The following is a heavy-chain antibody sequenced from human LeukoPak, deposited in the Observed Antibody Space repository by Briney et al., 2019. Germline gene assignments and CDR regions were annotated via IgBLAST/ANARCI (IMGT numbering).Heavy chain of an antibody. Sequence: SETLSLTCTVSGGSISSYYWSWIRQPPGKGLKWIGYIYYSGSTNYNPSLKSRVTISVDTSKNQFSLKLSSVTAADTAVYYCARDYSSGLIDYWGQGTLVTVSS. CDR3: ARDYSSGLIDY. D-gene: IGHD6-19*01. V-gene: IGHV4-59*01. J-gene: IGHJ4*02. CDR2: IYYSGST. CDR1: GGSISSYY.